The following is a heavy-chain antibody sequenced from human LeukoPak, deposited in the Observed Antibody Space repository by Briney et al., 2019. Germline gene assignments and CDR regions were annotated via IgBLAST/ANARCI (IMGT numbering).Heavy chain of an antibody. V-gene: IGHV4-59*06. CDR2: IYYSGST. D-gene: IGHD3-22*01. CDR3: ARVVGWAAGGYYFDY. J-gene: IGHJ4*02. Sequence: SETLSLTCTVSGDSISPYYWGWIRQPPGKGLEWIGYIYYSGSTYYNASLKSRVTISVDTSKNQFSLNLTSVTAADTAVYYCARVVGWAAGGYYFDYWGQGTLVTVSS. CDR1: GDSISPYY.